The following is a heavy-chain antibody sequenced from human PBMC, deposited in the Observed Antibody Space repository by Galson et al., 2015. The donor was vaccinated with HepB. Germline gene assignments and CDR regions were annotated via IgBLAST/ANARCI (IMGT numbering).Heavy chain of an antibody. CDR3: ARGRAATGNWFDP. J-gene: IGHJ5*02. CDR2: VNAGNGNT. Sequence: SVKVSCKASGYTFTSYAMHWVRQAPGQRLEWMGWVNAGNGNTKYSQKFQGRVTITRDTSASTAYMELSSLRSEDTAVYYCARGRAATGNWFDPWGQGTLVTVSS. D-gene: IGHD2-15*01. V-gene: IGHV1-3*01. CDR1: GYTFTSYA.